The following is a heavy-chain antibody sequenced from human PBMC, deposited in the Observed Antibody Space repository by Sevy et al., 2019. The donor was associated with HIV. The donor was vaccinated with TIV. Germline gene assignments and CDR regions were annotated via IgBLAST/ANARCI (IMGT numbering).Heavy chain of an antibody. V-gene: IGHV3-11*01. Sequence: GGSLRLSCAASGFTFSDYYMSWIRQAPGKGLEWVSYISSSGSTLYYADSVKGRFTISRDNAKNSLYLQMNSLRAEDTAVYYCARGGQYCSSTSCPHYGMDVWGQGTTVIVSS. CDR1: GFTFSDYY. CDR3: ARGGQYCSSTSCPHYGMDV. CDR2: ISSSGSTL. J-gene: IGHJ6*02. D-gene: IGHD2-2*01.